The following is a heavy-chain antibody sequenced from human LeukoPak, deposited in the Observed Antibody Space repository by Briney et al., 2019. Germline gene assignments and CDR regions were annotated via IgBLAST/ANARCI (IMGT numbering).Heavy chain of an antibody. Sequence: GGSLRLSCVASGFTFSSYAMSWVRQAPGKGLEWVSTISGSGGTTYYADSVKGRFTISRDNSKNTLYLQMNSLRAEDTAVYYCAKSGYSTNWYRYFDYWGQGTLVTVSS. J-gene: IGHJ4*02. V-gene: IGHV3-23*01. CDR2: ISGSGGTT. CDR3: AKSGYSTNWYRYFDY. D-gene: IGHD6-13*01. CDR1: GFTFSSYA.